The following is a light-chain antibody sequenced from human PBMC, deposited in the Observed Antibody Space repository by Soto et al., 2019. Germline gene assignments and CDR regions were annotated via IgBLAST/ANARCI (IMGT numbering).Light chain of an antibody. CDR3: QQFSSYPLT. CDR1: QSLLQSNGYNY. J-gene: IGKJ4*01. CDR2: LGF. Sequence: DIVMTQSPLSLPVTPGEPASISCRSSQSLLQSNGYNYVHWYLQKPGQSPQLLIYLGFNRASGVPDRFSGGGSGTDFTLTISRLEPEDFAVYYCQQFSSYPLTFGGGTKVDIK. V-gene: IGKV2-28*01.